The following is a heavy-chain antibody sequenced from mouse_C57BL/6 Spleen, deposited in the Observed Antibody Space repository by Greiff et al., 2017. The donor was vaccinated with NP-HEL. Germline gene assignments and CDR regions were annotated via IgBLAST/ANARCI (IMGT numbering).Heavy chain of an antibody. V-gene: IGHV5-4*01. CDR2: ISDGGSYT. CDR1: GFTFSSYA. J-gene: IGHJ3*01. Sequence: EVQGVESGGGLVKPGGSLKLSCAASGFTFSSYAMSWVRQTPEKRLEWVATISDGGSYTYYPDNVKGRFTISRDNAKNNLYLQMSHLKSEDTAMYYCARDGQGWFAYWGQGTLVTVSA. CDR3: ARDGQGWFAY. D-gene: IGHD3-1*01.